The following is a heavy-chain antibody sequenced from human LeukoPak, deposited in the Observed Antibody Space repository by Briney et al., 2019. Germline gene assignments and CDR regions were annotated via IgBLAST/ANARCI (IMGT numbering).Heavy chain of an antibody. J-gene: IGHJ4*02. CDR1: GGSFSGYY. D-gene: IGHD1-26*01. V-gene: IGHV4-34*01. Sequence: PSETLSLTCAVYGGSFSGYYWSWICQPPGKGLEWIGEINHSGSTNYNPSLKSRVTISVDTSKNQFSLKLSSVTAADTAVYYCARGRYSGTLFDYWGQGTLVTVSS. CDR3: ARGRYSGTLFDY. CDR2: INHSGST.